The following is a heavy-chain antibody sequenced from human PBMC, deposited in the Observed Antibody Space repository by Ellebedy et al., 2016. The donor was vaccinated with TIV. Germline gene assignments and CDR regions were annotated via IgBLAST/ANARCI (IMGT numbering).Heavy chain of an antibody. CDR3: AKSYGDSAMLIWAFDI. CDR2: ISYDGSNT. V-gene: IGHV3-30*18. Sequence: LSLTCAASGFIFSSFVMHWVRQAPGTGLEWVAVISYDGSNTYYADSVKGRFTISRDNSKNTLDLQMNSLRAEDTAVYFCAKSYGDSAMLIWAFDIWGQGTMVTVSS. D-gene: IGHD5-18*01. CDR1: GFIFSSFV. J-gene: IGHJ3*02.